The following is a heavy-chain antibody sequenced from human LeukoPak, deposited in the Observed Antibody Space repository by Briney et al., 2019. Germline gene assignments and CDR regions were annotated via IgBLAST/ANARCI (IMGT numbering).Heavy chain of an antibody. CDR1: GGSLSGYY. CDR3: ARGRGIQLWLNWYFDL. V-gene: IGHV4-34*01. CDR2: INHSGST. D-gene: IGHD5-18*01. Sequence: SETLSLTCAVYGGSLSGYYWSWIRQPPGKGLEWIGEINHSGSTNYNPSLKSRVTISVDTSKNQFSLKLSSVTAADTAVYYCARGRGIQLWLNWYFDLWGRGTLVTVSS. J-gene: IGHJ2*01.